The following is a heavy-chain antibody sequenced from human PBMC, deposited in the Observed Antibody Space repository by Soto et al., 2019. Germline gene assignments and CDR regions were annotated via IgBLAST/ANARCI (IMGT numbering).Heavy chain of an antibody. V-gene: IGHV5-10-1*01. CDR2: IDPSDSYT. CDR1: GYSFTSYW. J-gene: IGHJ4*02. CDR3: ARRGGIVGAPDPFDY. Sequence: EVQLVQSGAEVKKPGESLRISCKGSGYSFTSYWISWVRQMPGKGLEWMGRIDPSDSYTNYSPSFQGHVTISADKSISTACPEWGITKASDTAMYYCARRGGIVGAPDPFDYWGEGTLVPVSS. D-gene: IGHD1-26*01.